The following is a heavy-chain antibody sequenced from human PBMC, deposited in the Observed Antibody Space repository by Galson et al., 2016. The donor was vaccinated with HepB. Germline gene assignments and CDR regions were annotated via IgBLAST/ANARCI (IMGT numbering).Heavy chain of an antibody. D-gene: IGHD4-11*01. CDR3: TRALVTTGDWMYYGMDV. J-gene: IGHJ6*02. CDR1: GFSFGDDG. CDR2: IRSKTYGGTR. Sequence: SLRLSCAASGFSFGDDGGSWLRQAPGKGLEWVAFIRSKTYGGTREYAASVKGRFTISRDDSKTIAYLQMNSLNTEDTAVYFCTRALVTTGDWMYYGMDVWGQGTTVTVSS. V-gene: IGHV3-49*03.